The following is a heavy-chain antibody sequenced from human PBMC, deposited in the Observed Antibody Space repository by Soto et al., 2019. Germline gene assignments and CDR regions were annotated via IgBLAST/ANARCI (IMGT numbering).Heavy chain of an antibody. D-gene: IGHD3-16*01. Sequence: PSQTLSLTCVISGNSVSSNSAAWIWIRQSPSRGLEWLGRTYYRSKWYNDYVVSVKSRITINPDTSKNQFSLHLDSVIPEDTAVYYCGGGASFRRMAVWGQGTPVTVSS. J-gene: IGHJ6*02. CDR1: GNSVSSNSAA. V-gene: IGHV6-1*01. CDR2: TYYRSKWYN. CDR3: GGGASFRRMAV.